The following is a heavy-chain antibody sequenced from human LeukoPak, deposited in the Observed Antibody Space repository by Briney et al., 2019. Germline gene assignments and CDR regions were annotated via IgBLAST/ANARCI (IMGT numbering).Heavy chain of an antibody. V-gene: IGHV4-4*07. CDR2: IYTSGST. D-gene: IGHD6-6*01. J-gene: IGHJ4*02. Sequence: PSETLSLTCTVSGGSISSYYWSWIRQPAGKGLEWIGRIYTSGSTNYNPSLKSRVTMSVDMSKNQFSLKLSSVTAADTAVYYCARDIGYSSSSSPYYWGQGTLVTVSS. CDR1: GGSISSYY. CDR3: ARDIGYSSSSSPYY.